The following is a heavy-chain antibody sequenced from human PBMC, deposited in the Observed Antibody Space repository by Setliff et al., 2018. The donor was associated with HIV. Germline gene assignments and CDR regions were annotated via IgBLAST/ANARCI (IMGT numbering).Heavy chain of an antibody. D-gene: IGHD1-26*01. V-gene: IGHV4-59*01. CDR2: IYFSGST. CDR1: GGSIRSYY. Sequence: SETLSLTCGVTGGSIRSYYWSWIRQSPGKGLEWIGYIYFSGSTSYNPSLKSRLTISVDTSKNQFSLKLSSVTAADTAVYYCAGVGDLGSTYYFDYWGQGTLVTVSS. CDR3: AGVGDLGSTYYFDY. J-gene: IGHJ4*02.